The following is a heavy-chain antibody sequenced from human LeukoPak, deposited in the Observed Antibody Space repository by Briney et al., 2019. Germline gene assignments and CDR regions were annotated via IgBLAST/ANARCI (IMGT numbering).Heavy chain of an antibody. CDR3: AKDLSAEQWLPPDY. D-gene: IGHD6-19*01. CDR1: GFTFSSYG. J-gene: IGHJ4*02. CDR2: ISYDGSNK. Sequence: GGSLRLSCAASGFTFSSYGMHWVRQAPGKGLEWVAVISYDGSNKYYADSVKGRFTISRDNSKNTLYLQMNSLRAEDTAVYYCAKDLSAEQWLPPDYWGQGTLVTVSS. V-gene: IGHV3-30*18.